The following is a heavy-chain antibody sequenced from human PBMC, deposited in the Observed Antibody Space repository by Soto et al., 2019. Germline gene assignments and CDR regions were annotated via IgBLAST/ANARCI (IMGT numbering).Heavy chain of an antibody. CDR1: GASISTIGNT. CDR2: IYPSGAT. J-gene: IGHJ4*02. Sequence: QVQLQESGSGLVKPSQTLSLTCTISGASISTIGNTWTWVRQPPGKGLEWIGYIYPSGATYYNPSLKSRATISMETSKNQFSLNLTSLTAADTAVYYCARAPKVSGSAQTRPDFWGQGSLVTVSS. CDR3: ARAPKVSGSAQTRPDF. D-gene: IGHD6-6*01. V-gene: IGHV4-30-2*01.